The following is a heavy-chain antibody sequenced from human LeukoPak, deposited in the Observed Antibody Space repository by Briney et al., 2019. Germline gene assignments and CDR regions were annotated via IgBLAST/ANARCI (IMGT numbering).Heavy chain of an antibody. V-gene: IGHV4-4*07. J-gene: IGHJ5*02. D-gene: IGHD3-10*01. CDR1: GGSISSYY. CDR2: IYTSGIT. CDR3: ARDGYYYGSGSYPFDP. Sequence: SETLSLTCTVSGGSISSYYWSWIRQSAGKGLEWIGRIYTSGITNYNPSLKSRVTMSVDTSKNQFSLKLNSVTAADTAVYYCARDGYYYGSGSYPFDPWGQGTLVTVSS.